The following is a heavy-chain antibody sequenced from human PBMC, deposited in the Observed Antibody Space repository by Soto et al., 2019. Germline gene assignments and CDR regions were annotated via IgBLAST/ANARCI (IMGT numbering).Heavy chain of an antibody. D-gene: IGHD1-7*01. J-gene: IGHJ3*02. CDR3: ARARWYNWKYGAFDI. Sequence: ASVKVSCKASGYTFTSYYMHWVRQAPGQGLEWMGMIIPIFGSANYAQKFQGRVTITTDTSTSTAYMELSSLRSEDTAVYYCARARWYNWKYGAFDIWGQGTMVTVSS. CDR2: IIPIFGSA. CDR1: GYTFTSYY. V-gene: IGHV1-46*01.